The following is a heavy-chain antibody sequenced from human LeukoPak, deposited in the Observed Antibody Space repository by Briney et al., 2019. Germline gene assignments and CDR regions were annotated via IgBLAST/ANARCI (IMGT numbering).Heavy chain of an antibody. CDR2: INPKSGGT. CDR1: GYTFTGYY. CDR3: APSGGRSGPELDY. J-gene: IGHJ4*02. V-gene: IGHV1-2*02. Sequence: GASVKVSCKASGYTFTGYYTHWVRQAPGQGLEWMGWINPKSGGTNYAQKFQGRVTMTRDTSISTAYMEVSRMTSDDTAVYYCAPSGGRSGPELDYWGQGTLVTASS. D-gene: IGHD3-3*01.